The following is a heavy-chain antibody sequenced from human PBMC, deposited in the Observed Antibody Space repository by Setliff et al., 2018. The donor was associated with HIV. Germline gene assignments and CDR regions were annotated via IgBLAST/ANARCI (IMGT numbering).Heavy chain of an antibody. CDR3: SRYYFGSASRNFYQFMDV. CDR2: IIPSGST. Sequence: SETLSLTCDVFGGSFSGYYWSWIRQPPGKGLEWIGEIIPSGSTNYNPSLKSRVTMSIDTSKSQFSLKLTSVTSADTAVYYCSRYYFGSASRNFYQFMDVWGKGTTVTVSS. J-gene: IGHJ6*03. CDR1: GGSFSGYY. D-gene: IGHD3-10*01. V-gene: IGHV4-34*12.